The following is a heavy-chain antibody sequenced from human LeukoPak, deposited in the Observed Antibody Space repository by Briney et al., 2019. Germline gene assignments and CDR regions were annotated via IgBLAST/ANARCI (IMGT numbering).Heavy chain of an antibody. Sequence: SETLSLTCTVSGGSISSYYWSWIRQSPGKGLECIGYIHYTGSTNYNPSLKSRVTISVDTSKNQFSLKLSSVTAADTAVYYCARFNTGSSGSYYFDYWGQGTLVTVSS. CDR1: GGSISSYY. D-gene: IGHD3-22*01. CDR3: ARFNTGSSGSYYFDY. CDR2: IHYTGST. V-gene: IGHV4-59*01. J-gene: IGHJ4*02.